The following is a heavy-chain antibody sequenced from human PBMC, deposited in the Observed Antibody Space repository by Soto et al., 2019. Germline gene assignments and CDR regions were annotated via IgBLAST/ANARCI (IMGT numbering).Heavy chain of an antibody. CDR3: ARLITDGGSCWYFDL. CDR1: GFTFSSYD. J-gene: IGHJ2*01. D-gene: IGHD2-8*01. Sequence: EVQLVESGGGLVQPGGSLRLSCATSGFTFSSYDMHWVRQATGKGLEWVSAIGTAGDPSYPGSVKGRFTISRENAKDSLYRQLSSLRAGDTAVYYCARLITDGGSCWYFDLWGRVNLVTVSS. V-gene: IGHV3-13*05. CDR2: IGTAGDP.